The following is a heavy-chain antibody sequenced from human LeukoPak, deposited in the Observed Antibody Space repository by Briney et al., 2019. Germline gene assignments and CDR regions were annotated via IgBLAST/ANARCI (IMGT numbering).Heavy chain of an antibody. CDR2: INGGGDVT. D-gene: IGHD3-22*01. Sequence: GGSLRLSCATSGFTSHSYAMSWVRQAPGKGLEWVSAINGGGDVTYYADSVQGRFFFSRDNAKNTLYLQLNSLRAEDTAVYYCARNYYDSSGYSPFLDYWGQGTLVTVSS. J-gene: IGHJ4*02. V-gene: IGHV3-23*01. CDR3: ARNYYDSSGYSPFLDY. CDR1: GFTSHSYA.